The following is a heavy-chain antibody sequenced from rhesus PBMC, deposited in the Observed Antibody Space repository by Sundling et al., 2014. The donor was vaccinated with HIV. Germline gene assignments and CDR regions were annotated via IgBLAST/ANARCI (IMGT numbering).Heavy chain of an antibody. D-gene: IGHD4-29*01. CDR3: SRDDYGTRYDY. Sequence: EVQLLESGGGLVQPGGSLRLSCAASGFTFSSYGMSWVRQAPGKGLEWISSISSASGYKYYADSVKGRFTISRDNAKNSLSLQMNSLRAEDTAVYYCSRDDYGTRYDYWGQGVLVTVSS. CDR2: ISSASGYK. CDR1: GFTFSSYG. V-gene: IGHV3-136*01. J-gene: IGHJ4*01.